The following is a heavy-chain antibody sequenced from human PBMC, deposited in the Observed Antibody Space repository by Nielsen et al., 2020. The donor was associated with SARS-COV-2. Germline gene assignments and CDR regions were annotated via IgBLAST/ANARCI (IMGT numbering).Heavy chain of an antibody. J-gene: IGHJ4*02. CDR3: ARSRGCSATSCFFDY. CDR1: GYALSKLS. CDR2: FDPEVGER. V-gene: IGHV1-24*01. D-gene: IGHD2-2*01. Sequence: ASVKVSCKVSGYALSKLSMNWVRQAPGQGLEWMGGFDPEVGERIYGQKFRGRVTITRDTSASTAYMELSGLSSEDTAVYYCARSRGCSATSCFFDYWGQGALVTVSS.